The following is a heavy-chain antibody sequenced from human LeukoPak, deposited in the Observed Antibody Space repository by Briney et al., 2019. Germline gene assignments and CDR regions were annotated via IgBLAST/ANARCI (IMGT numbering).Heavy chain of an antibody. D-gene: IGHD3-10*01. CDR2: INHSGST. V-gene: IGHV4-34*01. J-gene: IGHJ5*02. CDR3: ARGGITMVRGVIDKRNWFDP. CDR1: GGSFSGYY. Sequence: PSETLSLTCAVYGGSFSGYYWSWIRQPPGKGLEWIGEINHSGSTNYNPSLKSRVTISVDTSKNQFSPKLSSVTAADTAVYYCARGGITMVRGVIDKRNWFDPWGQGTLVTVSS.